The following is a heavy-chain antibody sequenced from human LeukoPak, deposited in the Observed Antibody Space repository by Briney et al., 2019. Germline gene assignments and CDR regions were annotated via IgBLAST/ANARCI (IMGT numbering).Heavy chain of an antibody. J-gene: IGHJ5*02. CDR2: INHGGST. CDR1: GGSFSGYY. CDR3: ARVRGSSWSYNWFDP. D-gene: IGHD6-13*01. V-gene: IGHV4-34*01. Sequence: PSETLSLTCAVYGGSFSGYYWSWIRQPPGKGLEWIGEINHGGSTNYNPSLKSRVTISVDTSKNQFSLKLSSVTAADTAVYYCARVRGSSWSYNWFDPWGQGTLVTVSS.